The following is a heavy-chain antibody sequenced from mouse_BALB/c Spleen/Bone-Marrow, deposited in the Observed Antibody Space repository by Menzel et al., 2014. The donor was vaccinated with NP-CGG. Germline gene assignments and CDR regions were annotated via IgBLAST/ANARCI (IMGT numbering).Heavy chain of an antibody. CDR3: ARGYGNYRAWFAY. Sequence: EVKLEESGPSLVKPSQTLSLTCSVTGDSITSGYWNWIRKFPGNKLEYMGYISYSDSTYYNPSLKSRISITRDTSKNQYYLQLNSVTTEDTATYYCARGYGNYRAWFAYWGQGTLVTVSA. D-gene: IGHD2-1*01. CDR1: GDSITSGY. CDR2: ISYSDST. J-gene: IGHJ3*01. V-gene: IGHV3-8*02.